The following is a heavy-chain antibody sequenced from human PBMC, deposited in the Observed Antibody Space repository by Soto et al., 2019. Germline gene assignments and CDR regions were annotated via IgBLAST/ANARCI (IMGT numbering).Heavy chain of an antibody. CDR2: IYYSGST. V-gene: IGHV4-39*01. D-gene: IGHD6-13*01. CDR3: ARRESSSWYEDAFDI. CDR1: GGSISISSYY. J-gene: IGHJ3*02. Sequence: PSETLSLTCTVSGGSISISSYYWGCIRQPPGKGLEWIGSIYYSGSTYYNPSLKSRVTISVDTSKNQFSLKLSSVTAADTAVYYCARRESSSWYEDAFDIWGQGTMVTVSS.